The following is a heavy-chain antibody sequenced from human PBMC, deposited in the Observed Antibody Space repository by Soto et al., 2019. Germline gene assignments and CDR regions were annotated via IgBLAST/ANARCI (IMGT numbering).Heavy chain of an antibody. D-gene: IGHD6-19*01. J-gene: IGHJ6*02. Sequence: SETLSLTCTVSGGSVSSGSYYWSLIRQPPGKGLEWIGYIYYSGSTNYNPSLKSRVTISVDTSKNQFSLKLSSVTAADTAVYYCARVGSSYGMDVWGQGTTVTVS. V-gene: IGHV4-61*01. CDR2: IYYSGST. CDR3: ARVGSSYGMDV. CDR1: GGSVSSGSYY.